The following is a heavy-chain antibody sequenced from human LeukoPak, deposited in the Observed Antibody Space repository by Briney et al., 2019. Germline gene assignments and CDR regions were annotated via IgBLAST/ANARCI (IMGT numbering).Heavy chain of an antibody. D-gene: IGHD2-15*01. V-gene: IGHV4-59*01. CDR2: IYYSGST. CDR1: GGSISSYY. J-gene: IGHJ5*02. Sequence: TSETLSLTCTVSGGSISSYYWSWIRQPPGKGLEWIGYIYYSGSTNYNPSLKSRVTISVDTSKNQFSLKLSSVTAADTAVYYCAREDIVGKFDPWGQGTLVTVSS. CDR3: AREDIVGKFDP.